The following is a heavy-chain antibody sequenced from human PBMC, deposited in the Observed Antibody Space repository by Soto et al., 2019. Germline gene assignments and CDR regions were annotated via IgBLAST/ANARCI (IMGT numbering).Heavy chain of an antibody. Sequence: NPSETLSLTCAVYGGSFSGYYWSWIRQPPGKGLEWIGEINHSGSTNYNPSLKSRVTISVDTSKNQFSLKLSSVTAADTAVYYCAVLEGQYDYIWGSYRPEYYFDYWGQGTLVTVSS. D-gene: IGHD3-16*02. CDR1: GGSFSGYY. CDR2: INHSGST. V-gene: IGHV4-34*01. J-gene: IGHJ4*02. CDR3: AVLEGQYDYIWGSYRPEYYFDY.